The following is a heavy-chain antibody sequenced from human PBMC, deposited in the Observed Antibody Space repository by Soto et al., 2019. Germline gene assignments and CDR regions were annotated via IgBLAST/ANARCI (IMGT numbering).Heavy chain of an antibody. D-gene: IGHD5-12*01. CDR1: GGSFSGYY. CDR2: INHSGST. Sequence: SETLSLTCAVYGGSFSGYYWSRIRQPPGKGLEWIGEINHSGSTNYNPSLKSRVTISVDTSKNQFSLKLSSVTAADTAVYYCARALENIVATHAFDIWGQGTMVTVSS. J-gene: IGHJ3*02. V-gene: IGHV4-34*01. CDR3: ARALENIVATHAFDI.